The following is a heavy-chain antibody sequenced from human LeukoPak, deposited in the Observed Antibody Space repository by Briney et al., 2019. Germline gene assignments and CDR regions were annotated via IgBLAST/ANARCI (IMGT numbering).Heavy chain of an antibody. CDR3: VKDTIFAAIIQRNDAFDI. Sequence: GGSLRLSCAASGFSFSSCGMHWVRQAPGKGLEWAAFIQYDGSDIDYADSVKGRFTVSRDNSKNTLYLQMNSLRGEDTAMYYCVKDTIFAAIIQRNDAFDIWGQGTMVTVSS. J-gene: IGHJ3*02. D-gene: IGHD3-3*01. CDR1: GFSFSSCG. CDR2: IQYDGSDI. V-gene: IGHV3-30*02.